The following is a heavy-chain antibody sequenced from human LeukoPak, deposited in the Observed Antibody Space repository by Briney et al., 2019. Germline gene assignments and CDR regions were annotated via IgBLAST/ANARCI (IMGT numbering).Heavy chain of an antibody. CDR2: IIPIFGTA. V-gene: IGHV1-69*01. Sequence: SVKVSCKASGGTFSSYAISWVRQAPGQGLEWMGGIIPIFGTANYAQKFQGRVTITADESTSTAYMELSSLRSDDTAVYYCARDLAYDSSGYYYENYFDYWGQGTLVTVSS. CDR1: GGTFSSYA. CDR3: ARDLAYDSSGYYYENYFDY. J-gene: IGHJ4*02. D-gene: IGHD3-22*01.